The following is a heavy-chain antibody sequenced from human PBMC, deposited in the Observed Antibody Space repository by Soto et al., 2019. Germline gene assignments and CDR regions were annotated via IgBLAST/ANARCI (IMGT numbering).Heavy chain of an antibody. V-gene: IGHV1-18*01. J-gene: IGHJ4*02. CDR2: ISTYNGNT. CDR1: GYRFNNYG. D-gene: IGHD5-12*01. CDR3: ATTTSGYGVRPSSY. Sequence: QVQLVQSGPEVKKPGASVKVSCKASGYRFNNYGVNWVRQAPGQGLEWMGWISTYNGNTDYGQRFQGRVTMTTDISTSTAYMEVRSLTSDDTAIYYCATTTSGYGVRPSSYWGQGTLVSVSS.